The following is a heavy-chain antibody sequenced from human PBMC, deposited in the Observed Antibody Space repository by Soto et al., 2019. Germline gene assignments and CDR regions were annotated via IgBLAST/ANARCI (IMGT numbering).Heavy chain of an antibody. Sequence: GESLKISCKGSGYSFTSFWISWVRQMPGKGLEWMGRIDPSDSYTNYSPSFQGHVTISADKSISTAHLQWSSLEASDTAIYYCARPSYITSSTDYWGQGTLVTVSS. CDR1: GYSFTSFW. CDR3: ARPSYITSSTDY. CDR2: IDPSDSYT. J-gene: IGHJ4*02. V-gene: IGHV5-10-1*01. D-gene: IGHD6-6*01.